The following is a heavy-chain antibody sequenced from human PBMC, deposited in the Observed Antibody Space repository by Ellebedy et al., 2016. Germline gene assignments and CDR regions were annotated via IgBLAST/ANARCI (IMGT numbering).Heavy chain of an antibody. CDR2: INVDGSK. Sequence: GGSLRLSXSAPGIIISKSWISWVRQAPGKGLEWVANINVDGSKNNMLDSVRGRFSISRDNADYSVYLQMRGLRDEDTAVYYCTREQYYDVLTGYYPYGDWGQGTLVTVSP. CDR3: TREQYYDVLTGYYPYGD. CDR1: GIIISKSW. D-gene: IGHD3-9*01. V-gene: IGHV3-7*01. J-gene: IGHJ4*02.